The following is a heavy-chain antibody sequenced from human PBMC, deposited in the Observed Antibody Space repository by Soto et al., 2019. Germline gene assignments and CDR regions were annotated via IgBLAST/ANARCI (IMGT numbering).Heavy chain of an antibody. CDR2: FDPEDGET. J-gene: IGHJ6*02. Sequence: ASVKVSCKVSGYTLTELSMHWVRQAPGKGLEWMGGFDPEDGETIYAQKFQGRVTMTEDTSTSTAYMELRSLRSDDTAVYYCARDRGYGDLSTYGMDVWGQGTTVTVSS. D-gene: IGHD4-17*01. CDR1: GYTLTELS. CDR3: ARDRGYGDLSTYGMDV. V-gene: IGHV1-24*01.